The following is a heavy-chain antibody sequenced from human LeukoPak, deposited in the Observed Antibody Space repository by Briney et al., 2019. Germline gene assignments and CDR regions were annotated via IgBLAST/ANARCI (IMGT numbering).Heavy chain of an antibody. CDR3: AKDYGTTATAVQLRAPYFDL. D-gene: IGHD4-11*01. Sequence: GGSLRLSCAASGFRFSSTGMHWVRQAPGKGLQWVALIWYDGSNSVYADSVKGRFTISRDNSKNTVHLQMNNLRAEDTAVYYCAKDYGTTATAVQLRAPYFDLWGQGALVTVSS. J-gene: IGHJ4*02. CDR1: GFRFSSTG. V-gene: IGHV3-33*06. CDR2: IWYDGSNS.